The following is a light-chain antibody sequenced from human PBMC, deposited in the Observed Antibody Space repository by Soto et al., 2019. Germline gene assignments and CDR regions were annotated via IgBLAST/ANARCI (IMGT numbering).Light chain of an antibody. CDR3: CSYAGAYTWM. V-gene: IGLV2-11*01. CDR1: SSDVGGYDY. Sequence: QSVLTQPRSVSGSPGQSVTISCTGTSSDVGGYDYVSWCQQHPGKAPKLLIYDVTRRPSGVPDRFSGSKSGNTASLTISGLQAEDEADYYCCSYAGAYTWMFGGGTQLTV. CDR2: DVT. J-gene: IGLJ3*02.